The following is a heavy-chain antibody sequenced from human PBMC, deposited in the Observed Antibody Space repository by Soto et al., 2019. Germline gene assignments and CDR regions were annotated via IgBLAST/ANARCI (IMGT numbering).Heavy chain of an antibody. Sequence: QVQLQESGPGLVKPSETLSLTCTVSGGSISSYYWSWIRQPPGKGLEWIGYIYYSGSTNYNPSLKSRVTISVDTSKNQFSLKLSSVTAADTAVYYCARDTPDGYNSDWGQGTLVTVSS. D-gene: IGHD5-12*01. CDR2: IYYSGST. J-gene: IGHJ4*02. CDR1: GGSISSYY. V-gene: IGHV4-59*01. CDR3: ARDTPDGYNSD.